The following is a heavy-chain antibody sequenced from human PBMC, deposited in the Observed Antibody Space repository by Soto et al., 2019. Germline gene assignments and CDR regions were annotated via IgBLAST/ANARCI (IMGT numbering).Heavy chain of an antibody. Sequence: GGSLRLSCAASGFTFSSHGMHWVRQAPGKGLEWVAVISYDGSKQYYAESVRGRFTASRDNSKNTLYLQMNSLRAEDTAVYYCARDPFYGAIDYWGLGTLVTVSS. J-gene: IGHJ4*02. CDR3: ARDPFYGAIDY. CDR2: ISYDGSKQ. CDR1: GFTFSSHG. D-gene: IGHD3-10*01. V-gene: IGHV3-30*03.